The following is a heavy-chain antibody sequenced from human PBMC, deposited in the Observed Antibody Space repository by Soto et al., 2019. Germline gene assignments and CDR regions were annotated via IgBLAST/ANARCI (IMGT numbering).Heavy chain of an antibody. CDR2: IKQDGSDT. D-gene: IGHD1-1*01. CDR1: GFTFRNSR. J-gene: IGHJ4*02. V-gene: IGHV3-7*04. Sequence: EVQLVESGGGLVQPGGSLRLSCAASGFTFRNSRMSWVRQAPGKGLAWVANIKQDGSDTYYVDSVKGRFTISRDNAKNSLYLQMNSLRAEDTAVYYCATDLGTTMARHWGQGTLVIVSS. CDR3: ATDLGTTMARH.